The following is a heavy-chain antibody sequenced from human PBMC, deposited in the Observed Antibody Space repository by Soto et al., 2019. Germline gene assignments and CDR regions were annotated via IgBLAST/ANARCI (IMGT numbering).Heavy chain of an antibody. CDR3: ARRGSR. Sequence: EVQLVVSGGCLVQPGGSLRLSCAASGFTFSSSEMYWVRQAPGKGLEWISYIHPGGQTIFYARSVKGRFTISRNNAKQSVYLPMYSLTAEDTAVYYCARRGSRWGRGTKVTVSS. J-gene: IGHJ3*01. D-gene: IGHD2-15*01. CDR2: IHPGGQTI. CDR1: GFTFSSSE. V-gene: IGHV3-48*03.